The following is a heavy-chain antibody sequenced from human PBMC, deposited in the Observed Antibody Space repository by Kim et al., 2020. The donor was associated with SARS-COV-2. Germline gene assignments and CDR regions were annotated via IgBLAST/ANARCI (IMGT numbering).Heavy chain of an antibody. D-gene: IGHD3-16*01. V-gene: IGHV4-59*08. J-gene: IGHJ6*02. CDR2: IYYSGST. CDR3: ARLGPPYYYYYGMDV. CDR1: GGSISSYY. Sequence: SETLSLTFTVSGGSISSYYWSWIRQPPGKGLEWIGYIYYSGSTNYNPSLKSRVTISVDTSKNEVSLKLSSVTAADTAAYYCARLGPPYYYYYGMDVLCQG.